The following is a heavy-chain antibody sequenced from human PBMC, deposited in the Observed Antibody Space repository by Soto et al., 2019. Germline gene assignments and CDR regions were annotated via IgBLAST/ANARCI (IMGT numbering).Heavy chain of an antibody. V-gene: IGHV1-18*01. J-gene: IGHJ6*02. CDR1: GYTFTNYG. D-gene: IGHD6-19*01. Sequence: ASVKVSCKASGYTFTNYGISWVRQAPGQGLEWMGWISAYNGNTNHAQKLQGRVTMTTDTSTSTAYMELRSLRSDDTAVYYCATLPVAATEYYGLDIWGQGTTVTVSS. CDR3: ATLPVAATEYYGLDI. CDR2: ISAYNGNT.